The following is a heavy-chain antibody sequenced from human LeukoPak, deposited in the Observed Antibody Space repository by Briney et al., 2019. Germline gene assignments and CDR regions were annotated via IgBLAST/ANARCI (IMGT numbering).Heavy chain of an antibody. Sequence: GGSLRLSCAASGLTFSYAWMSWVRQAPGKGLEWVGRIRSKTDGGTTDSAAPVKGRFTISRDDSKNTVYLEMNSLKTEDTAVYYCTTEEMAAMKHWGQGTLVAVSS. CDR1: GLTFSYAW. D-gene: IGHD5-24*01. CDR3: TTEEMAAMKH. CDR2: IRSKTDGGTT. V-gene: IGHV3-15*01. J-gene: IGHJ1*01.